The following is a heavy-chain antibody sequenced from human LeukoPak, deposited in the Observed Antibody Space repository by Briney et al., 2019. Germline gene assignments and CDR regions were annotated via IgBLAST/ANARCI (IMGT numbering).Heavy chain of an antibody. Sequence: GGSLRLSCAASGFTFSSYWMSWVRQAPGKGLEWVANIKQDGSEKYYVDSVKGRFTISRDSAKNSLYLQMNSLRAEDTAVYYCARVRSSWYEDYYYGMDVWGQGTTVTVSS. J-gene: IGHJ6*02. CDR2: IKQDGSEK. CDR3: ARVRSSWYEDYYYGMDV. D-gene: IGHD6-13*01. CDR1: GFTFSSYW. V-gene: IGHV3-7*01.